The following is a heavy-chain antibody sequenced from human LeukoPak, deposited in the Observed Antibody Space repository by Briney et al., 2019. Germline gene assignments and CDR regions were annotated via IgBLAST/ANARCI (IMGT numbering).Heavy chain of an antibody. CDR3: AMVKGSGWYFFYQ. Sequence: SETLSLTCTVSGGSISSSSYYWGWIRQPPGKRLEWIGSIYYSGSTYYNPSLKSRVTISVDTSKNQFSLKLTSVTAADTAVYYCAMVKGSGWYFFYQWGQGTLVTVSS. CDR1: GGSISSSSYY. CDR2: IYYSGST. J-gene: IGHJ4*02. V-gene: IGHV4-39*01. D-gene: IGHD6-19*01.